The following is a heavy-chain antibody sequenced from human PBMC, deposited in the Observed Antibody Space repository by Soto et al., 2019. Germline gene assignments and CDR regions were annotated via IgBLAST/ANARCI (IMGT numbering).Heavy chain of an antibody. CDR2: IGGSGGNR. CDR1: GFTFNAYA. J-gene: IGHJ4*02. CDR3: ARVASDYINSVDH. D-gene: IGHD4-4*01. V-gene: IGHV3-23*01. Sequence: DVQLLESGGGSVQPGGSLRLSCAASGFTFNAYAMTWVRQAPGKGLEWVSAIGGSGGNRYYAGSVRGRFTISRDNSKDTVDLQMNSLRVEDTAVYYCARVASDYINSVDHWGQGILVSVSS.